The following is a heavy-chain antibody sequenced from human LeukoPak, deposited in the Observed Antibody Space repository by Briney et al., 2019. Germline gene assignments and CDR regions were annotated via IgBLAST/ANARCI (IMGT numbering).Heavy chain of an antibody. CDR2: ISGSGGST. CDR3: AKDLGDFTYYYGSGTCYSASDY. V-gene: IGHV3-23*01. D-gene: IGHD3-10*01. Sequence: GGSLRLSCAASGFTYIGYAMSWVRQAPGKGLEWVSAISGSGGSTYYADSVKGRFTISRDYSKNTLYLQMNSLRAEDTAVYYCAKDLGDFTYYYGSGTCYSASDYWGQGSLGTVSS. J-gene: IGHJ4*02. CDR1: GFTYIGYA.